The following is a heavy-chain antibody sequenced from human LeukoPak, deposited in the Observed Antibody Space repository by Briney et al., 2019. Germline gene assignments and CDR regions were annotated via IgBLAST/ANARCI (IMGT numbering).Heavy chain of an antibody. CDR2: IYYSGST. CDR1: GGSISNYY. Sequence: SEALSLTCTVSGGSISNYYWSWIRQPPGKGLEWIGYIYYSGSTYYNPSLRSRVTISVDTSKNQFSLNLNSVTAADAAVYYCARALSGTYGLFQHWGQGTLVTVSS. V-gene: IGHV4-59*01. D-gene: IGHD1-26*01. CDR3: ARALSGTYGLFQH. J-gene: IGHJ1*01.